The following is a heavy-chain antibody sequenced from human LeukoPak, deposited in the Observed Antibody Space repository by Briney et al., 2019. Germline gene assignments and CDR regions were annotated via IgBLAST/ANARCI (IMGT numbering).Heavy chain of an antibody. J-gene: IGHJ2*01. Sequence: SETLSLTCTVSGGSIRSYYWSWLRQPPGKGLEWLGYIYNSGSTNYNPSLKSRVTISVDTSKNQFSLKLTSVTAADTAVYYCARVYYSSSYDYWYFDLWGRGTLVTVSS. V-gene: IGHV4-59*01. D-gene: IGHD6-13*01. CDR2: IYNSGST. CDR3: ARVYYSSSYDYWYFDL. CDR1: GGSIRSYY.